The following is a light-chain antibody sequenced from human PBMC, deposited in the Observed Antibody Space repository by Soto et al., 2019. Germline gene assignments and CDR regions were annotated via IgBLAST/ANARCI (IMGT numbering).Light chain of an antibody. CDR2: GAS. CDR3: QHYGSSPGT. CDR1: QSVSSSY. V-gene: IGKV3-20*01. Sequence: EIVLTQSPGTLFLSPGERATLSCRASQSVSSSYLAWYQQKPGQAPRLLIYGASIRATGIPDRFSGSGSGTDFTLTISRLAPEDFVVDYCQHYGSSPGTFGQGTEVEIK. J-gene: IGKJ1*01.